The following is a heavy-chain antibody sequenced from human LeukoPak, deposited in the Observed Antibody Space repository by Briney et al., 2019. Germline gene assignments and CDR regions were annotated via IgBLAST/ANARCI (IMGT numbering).Heavy chain of an antibody. J-gene: IGHJ4*02. CDR2: IYHSGST. D-gene: IGHD5/OR15-5a*01. CDR1: GGSISNGGYS. CDR3: ARGYSVLVDY. Sequence: PSETLSLTCAVSGGSISNGGYSWSWIRQPPGKGLEWIGYIYHSGSTYYNPSLKSRVTISVDRSKNQFSLKLSSVTAADTAVYYCARGYSVLVDYWGQGTLVTVSS. V-gene: IGHV4-30-2*01.